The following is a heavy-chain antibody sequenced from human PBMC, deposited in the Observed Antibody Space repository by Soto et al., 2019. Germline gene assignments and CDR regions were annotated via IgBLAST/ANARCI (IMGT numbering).Heavy chain of an antibody. CDR2: ISFDGSNR. Sequence: QVQLVESGGGVVQPGRSLRLSCAASGFTFSTYGMHWVRQAPGRGLEWVALISFDGSNRYYADSVKGRFTVSRDNSKNXLXQQLNSLRAEDTAVYYCAKLTPYYYDTSGRQGYFDYWGQGTLVTVSS. J-gene: IGHJ4*02. D-gene: IGHD3-22*01. V-gene: IGHV3-30*18. CDR1: GFTFSTYG. CDR3: AKLTPYYYDTSGRQGYFDY.